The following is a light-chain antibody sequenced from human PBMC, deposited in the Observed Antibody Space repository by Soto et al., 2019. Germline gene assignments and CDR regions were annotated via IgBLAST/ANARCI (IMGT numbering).Light chain of an antibody. CDR2: AAS. CDR1: QDIKNN. J-gene: IGKJ3*01. CDR3: QRYNNYPFT. V-gene: IGKV1-16*02. Sequence: DIQMTQSPSSLSASVGDRVTITCRASQDIKNNLTWFQQQPGKAPKSLIYAASSLHSGVPSKFSGSGSGTDFSLTISNLQPEDFATYYCQRYNNYPFTFGPGTKVGI.